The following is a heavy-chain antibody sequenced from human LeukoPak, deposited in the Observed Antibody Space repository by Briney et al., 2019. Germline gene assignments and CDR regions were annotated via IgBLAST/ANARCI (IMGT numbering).Heavy chain of an antibody. V-gene: IGHV1-2*02. CDR3: ASTRPVDYGSNGFDY. CDR1: GYTFTGYY. Sequence: AASVKVSCKASGYTFTGYYMHWVRQAPGQGLEWMGWINPNSGGTNYAQKFQGRVTMTRDTSISTAYMELSRLRSDDTAVYYCASTRPVDYGSNGFDYWGRGTLVTVSS. D-gene: IGHD3-10*01. J-gene: IGHJ4*02. CDR2: INPNSGGT.